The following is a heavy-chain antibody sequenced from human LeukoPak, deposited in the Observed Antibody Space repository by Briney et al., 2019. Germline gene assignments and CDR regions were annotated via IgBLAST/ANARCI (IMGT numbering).Heavy chain of an antibody. D-gene: IGHD6-13*01. CDR3: AREGSSWADYYGMDV. CDR2: IVVGSGNT. J-gene: IGHJ6*02. CDR1: GFTFTSSA. Sequence: GASVKVSCKASGFTFTSSAVQWVRQARGQRLEWIGWIVVGSGNTNYAQKFQERVTITRDMSTSTAYMELSSLRSEDTAVYYCAREGSSWADYYGMDVWGQGTTVTVSS. V-gene: IGHV1-58*01.